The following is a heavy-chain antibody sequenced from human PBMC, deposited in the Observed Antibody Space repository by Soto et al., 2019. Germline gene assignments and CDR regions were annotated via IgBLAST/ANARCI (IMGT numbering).Heavy chain of an antibody. Sequence: SETLSLTCAVYGGSFSGYYWSWIRQPPGKGLEWIGEINHSGSTNYNPSLKSRVTISVDTSKNQFSLKLSSVTAADTAVYYCARFGEMATADYGMDVWGQGTTVTVSS. CDR2: INHSGST. V-gene: IGHV4-34*01. J-gene: IGHJ6*02. D-gene: IGHD3-16*01. CDR1: GGSFSGYY. CDR3: ARFGEMATADYGMDV.